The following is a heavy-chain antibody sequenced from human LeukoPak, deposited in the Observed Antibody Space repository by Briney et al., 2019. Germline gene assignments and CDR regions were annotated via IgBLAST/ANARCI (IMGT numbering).Heavy chain of an antibody. CDR2: IYYSGST. D-gene: IGHD2-21*01. J-gene: IGHJ4*02. CDR3: ARAPYPSQVDY. V-gene: IGHV4-30-4*01. Sequence: SETLSLTCTVSGGSISSGDYYWRWIRQPPGKRLEWIGYIYYSGSTYYNPSLKSQDTISVDTSKNQFSLKLSSVTAADTAVYYCARAPYPSQVDYWGQGTLVTVSS. CDR1: GGSISSGDYY.